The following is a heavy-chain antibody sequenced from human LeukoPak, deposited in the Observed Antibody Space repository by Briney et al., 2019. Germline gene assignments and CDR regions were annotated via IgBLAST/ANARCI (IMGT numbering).Heavy chain of an antibody. V-gene: IGHV3-7*01. CDR3: ARDLGWELREGAFDI. CDR2: IKQEGREK. J-gene: IGHJ3*02. CDR1: GFTFSSYW. D-gene: IGHD1-26*01. Sequence: GGSLRLSCAASGFTFSSYWMSWVRQAPGKGLEWVANIKQEGREKYYVDSVKGRFTISRDNAKNSLYLQMNSLRAEDTAVYYCARDLGWELREGAFDIWGQGTMVTVSS.